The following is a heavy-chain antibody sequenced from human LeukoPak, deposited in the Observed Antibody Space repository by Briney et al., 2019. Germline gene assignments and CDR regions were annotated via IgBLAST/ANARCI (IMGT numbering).Heavy chain of an antibody. CDR3: AREAFGVVIMTDY. D-gene: IGHD3-3*01. CDR2: ISAYNGNT. V-gene: IGHV1-18*01. Sequence: GASVKVSCKDTRYTFTSYGISWVRQAPGQGLEWMGWISAYNGNTNYAQKLQGRVTMTTDTSTSTAYMELRSLRSDDTAVYYCAREAFGVVIMTDYWGQGTLVTVSS. J-gene: IGHJ4*02. CDR1: RYTFTSYG.